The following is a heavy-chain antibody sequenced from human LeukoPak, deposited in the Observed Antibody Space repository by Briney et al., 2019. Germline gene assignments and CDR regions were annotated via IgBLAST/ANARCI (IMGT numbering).Heavy chain of an antibody. V-gene: IGHV3-23*01. CDR3: ARPERGYSYGYQSPFDY. J-gene: IGHJ4*02. D-gene: IGHD5-18*01. Sequence: PGGSLRLSCAASGFTFSSYAMSWVRQAPGKGLEWVSAISGSGGSTYYANSVKGRFTISRDNSKNTLYLQMNSLRAEDTAVYYCARPERGYSYGYQSPFDYWGQGTLVTVSS. CDR2: ISGSGGST. CDR1: GFTFSSYA.